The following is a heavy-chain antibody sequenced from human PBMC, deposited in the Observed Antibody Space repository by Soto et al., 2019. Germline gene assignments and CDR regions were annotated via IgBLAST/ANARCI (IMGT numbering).Heavy chain of an antibody. CDR2: IYYSGST. J-gene: IGHJ6*02. CDR3: ARTDGGSGYYGSYYYYGMDV. CDR1: GGSISSSSYY. Sequence: SETLSLTCTVSGGSISSSSYYWGWIRQPPGKGLEWIGSIYYSGSTYYNPSLKSRVTISVDTSKNQFSLKLSSVTAADTAVYYCARTDGGSGYYGSYYYYGMDVWGQGTTVTVSS. V-gene: IGHV4-39*01. D-gene: IGHD3-10*01.